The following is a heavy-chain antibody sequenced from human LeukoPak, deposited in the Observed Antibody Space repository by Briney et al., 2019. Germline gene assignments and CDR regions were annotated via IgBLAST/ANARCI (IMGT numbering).Heavy chain of an antibody. V-gene: IGHV4-59*01. J-gene: IGHJ4*02. D-gene: IGHD6-19*01. CDR3: ARENSGWNDY. CDR1: GGSISSYY. Sequence: SETLSLTCTVSGGSISSYYWSWIRQPPGKGLEWIGYIYYSGSTNYNPSPKSRVTISVDTSKNQFSLKLSSVTAADTAVYYCARENSGWNDYWGQGTLVTVSS. CDR2: IYYSGST.